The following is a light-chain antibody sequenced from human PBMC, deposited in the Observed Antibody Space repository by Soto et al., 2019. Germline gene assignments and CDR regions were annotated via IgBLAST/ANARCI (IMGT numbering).Light chain of an antibody. CDR1: QSISTY. CDR3: QQSYSTPWT. CDR2: AAS. J-gene: IGKJ1*01. V-gene: IGKV1-39*01. Sequence: DIQMTQSPSSLSASVGDRVTITCRASQSISTYLNWYQQKPGKAPKILIYAASSLQSGVPSRFRGGGSGTYFTLTISSLQPEDFATYYCQQSYSTPWTFGQGTKVEIK.